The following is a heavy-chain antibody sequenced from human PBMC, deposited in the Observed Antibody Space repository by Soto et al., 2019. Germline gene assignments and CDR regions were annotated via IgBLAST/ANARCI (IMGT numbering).Heavy chain of an antibody. Sequence: HPGGSLRLSCEASGFPFMTYWMSWVRQAPGKGLEWVAHMKEEATEKYLDSVKGRFIISRDNAKNSLYLQMNSLRGDDTAVYYCAGGGVYDSGRYHYWGQGTLVTVSS. CDR2: MKEEATEK. V-gene: IGHV3-7*01. J-gene: IGHJ4*02. CDR3: AGGGVYDSGRYHY. CDR1: GFPFMTYW. D-gene: IGHD6-25*01.